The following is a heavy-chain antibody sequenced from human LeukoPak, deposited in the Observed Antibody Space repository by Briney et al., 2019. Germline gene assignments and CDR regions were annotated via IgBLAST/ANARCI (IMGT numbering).Heavy chain of an antibody. J-gene: IGHJ4*02. V-gene: IGHV3-30-3*01. CDR2: ISYDGREK. CDR1: GFTFNKYA. Sequence: QTGGSLRLSCVTSGFTFNKYALNWVRQAPGKGLEWVSVISYDGREKNYADSVKGRFTVSRDNSKDTMSLQLNNLTAEDTAVYYCARGPTSASAGGFTIMQSRGYYFDLWGQGTLVTVSS. D-gene: IGHD5-12*01. CDR3: ARGPTSASAGGFTIMQSRGYYFDL.